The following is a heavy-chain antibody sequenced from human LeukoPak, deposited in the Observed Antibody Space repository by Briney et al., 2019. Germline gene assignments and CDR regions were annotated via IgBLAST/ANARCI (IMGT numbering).Heavy chain of an antibody. D-gene: IGHD3-22*01. Sequence: GGSLRLSCAASGFTFSSYAMSWVRQAPGKGPEWVSAISGSGGSTYYADSVKGRFTISRDNSKNTLYLQMNSLRAEDTAVYYCAKDNPYYYYDSSGYDYWGQGTLVTVPS. CDR2: ISGSGGST. CDR3: AKDNPYYYYDSSGYDY. CDR1: GFTFSSYA. V-gene: IGHV3-23*01. J-gene: IGHJ4*02.